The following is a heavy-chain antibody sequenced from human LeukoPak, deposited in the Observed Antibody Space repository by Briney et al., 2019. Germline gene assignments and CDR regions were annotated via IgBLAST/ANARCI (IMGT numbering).Heavy chain of an antibody. CDR3: AHITLVPGGAFDL. J-gene: IGHJ3*01. CDR2: IFHSGST. D-gene: IGHD2-2*01. CDR1: GGSIRSSNW. V-gene: IGHV4-4*02. Sequence: PSGTLSLTCAVSGGSIRSSNWWSWVRQPPGKGLEWIGEIFHSGSTNYNPSLKSPVSISVDKSKNQFSLNLTSVTAADTAFYYCAHITLVPGGAFDLWGQGKMVTVSS.